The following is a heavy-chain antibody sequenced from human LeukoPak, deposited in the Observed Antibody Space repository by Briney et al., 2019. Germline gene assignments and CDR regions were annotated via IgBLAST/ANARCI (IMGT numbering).Heavy chain of an antibody. Sequence: ASVKVSCKASGYTFTGYYMHWVRQAPGQGLEWMGWINPNSGGTNYAQKFLGRVTMTRDTSISTAYMELSRLRSDDTAVYYCASGREYCSGGSCYSSDDAFDIWGQGTMVTVSS. J-gene: IGHJ3*02. CDR3: ASGREYCSGGSCYSSDDAFDI. CDR2: INPNSGGT. D-gene: IGHD2-15*01. V-gene: IGHV1-2*02. CDR1: GYTFTGYY.